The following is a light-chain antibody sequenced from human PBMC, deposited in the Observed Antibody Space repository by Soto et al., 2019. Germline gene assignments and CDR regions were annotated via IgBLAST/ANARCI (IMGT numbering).Light chain of an antibody. CDR1: QSVSSN. V-gene: IGKV3-15*01. Sequence: EIVMTQSPATLSVSPGDRATLSCRASQSVSSNLAWYQQKPVQAPRLLIDGASTRATGIPARFSGSESGTEFTLTISILQSEAFAVYYCQQYSYWPLTFGGGTKLEIK. CDR3: QQYSYWPLT. J-gene: IGKJ4*01. CDR2: GAS.